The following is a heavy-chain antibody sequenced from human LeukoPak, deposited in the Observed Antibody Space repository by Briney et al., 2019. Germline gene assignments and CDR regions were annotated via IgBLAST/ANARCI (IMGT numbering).Heavy chain of an antibody. CDR2: VSISSGTI. J-gene: IGHJ6*02. CDR1: GFTFSGHN. CDR3: ARVGFGRFGEPIRDYYGMDV. D-gene: IGHD3-10*01. V-gene: IGHV3-48*04. Sequence: GGSLRLSCAASGFTFSGHNMNWVRQAPGKGLEWISFVSISSGTIYYADSVNGRFRISRDNAKSSLDLEMNSLRAEDTAVYYCARVGFGRFGEPIRDYYGMDVWGQGTTVTVSS.